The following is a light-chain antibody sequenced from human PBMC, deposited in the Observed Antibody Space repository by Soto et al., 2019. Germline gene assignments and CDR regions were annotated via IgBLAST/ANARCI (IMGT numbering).Light chain of an antibody. Sequence: ELVLTQSPGTLSLYPGERASLSCRASQNVDRNDLAWYQQKPGQAPRIIIFGASGRATGIPERFSGSGSGTDLTLTISNLQPDDFATYYCQECNSYPWRSGQGT. CDR2: GAS. J-gene: IGKJ1*01. V-gene: IGKV3-20*01. CDR3: QECNSYPWR. CDR1: QNVDRND.